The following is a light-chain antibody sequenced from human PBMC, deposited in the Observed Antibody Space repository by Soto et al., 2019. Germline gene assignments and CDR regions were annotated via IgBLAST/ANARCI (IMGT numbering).Light chain of an antibody. J-gene: IGKJ1*01. CDR2: GAS. V-gene: IGKV3-20*01. CDR3: QQYNNWPT. CDR1: QSVSSSY. Sequence: EIVLTQSPGTLSLSPGERATLSCRASQSVSSSYLAWYQQKPGQAPRLLISGASRRATGIPDRFSGAGSGTEFTLTISSLQSEDFAVYYCQQYNNWPTFGQGTKVDI.